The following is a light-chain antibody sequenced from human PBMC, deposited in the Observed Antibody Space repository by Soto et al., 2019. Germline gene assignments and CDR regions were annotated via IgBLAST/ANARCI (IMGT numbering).Light chain of an antibody. CDR3: QQNGSSLFT. V-gene: IGKV3-20*01. CDR2: GAS. Sequence: EIVLTQTPGTLSLSPGERAILSCRASQSVSSSYLAWYEQKPGQAPRLLIYGASSRATGIPARFSRSGSGTDFTLTISRLEPEDFAVYYCQQNGSSLFTFGPGTKVDIK. J-gene: IGKJ3*01. CDR1: QSVSSSY.